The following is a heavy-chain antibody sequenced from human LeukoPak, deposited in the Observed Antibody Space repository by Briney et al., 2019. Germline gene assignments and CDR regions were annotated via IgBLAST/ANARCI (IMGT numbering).Heavy chain of an antibody. CDR1: GYTFTSYG. D-gene: IGHD3-22*01. V-gene: IGHV1-18*01. Sequence: ASVKVSCKASGYTFTSYGISWVRQAPGQGLEWMGWISAYNGNTNYAQKLQGRVTMTTDTSTSTAYMELRSLRSDDTAVYYCARADGYYDSSGYYSDWYFDLWGRGTLVTVSS. CDR3: ARADGYYDSSGYYSDWYFDL. CDR2: ISAYNGNT. J-gene: IGHJ2*01.